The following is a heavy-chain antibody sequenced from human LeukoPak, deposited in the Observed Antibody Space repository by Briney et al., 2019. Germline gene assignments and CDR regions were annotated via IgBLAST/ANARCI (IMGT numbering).Heavy chain of an antibody. V-gene: IGHV3-7*03. CDR2: INQDGNKK. Sequence: PGGSLRLSCVASGFSFSNYWMTWVRQVPGKGLEGVANINQDGNKKNYVDSVKGRFTVSRDNAKNSLYLQMDNLRAEDTAIYYCARDHSPSMYGSVWYDAFDIWGLGTKVTVSS. CDR3: ARDHSPSMYGSVWYDAFDI. D-gene: IGHD6-19*01. CDR1: GFSFSNYW. J-gene: IGHJ3*02.